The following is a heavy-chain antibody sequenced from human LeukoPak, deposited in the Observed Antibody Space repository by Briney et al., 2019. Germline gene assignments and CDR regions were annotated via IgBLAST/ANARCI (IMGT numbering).Heavy chain of an antibody. V-gene: IGHV4-30-2*01. CDR3: ARGTSGYSYGYFYYYAMDV. J-gene: IGHJ6*02. CDR2: VYHSGST. Sequence: PSETLSLTCTVSGGSISSGGYSWSWIRQPPGKGLEWIGYVYHSGSTYYNPSLKSRVTISVDRSKNQFSLKLSSVTAADTAVYYCARGTSGYSYGYFYYYAMDVWGQGTTVTVSS. CDR1: GGSISSGGYS. D-gene: IGHD5-18*01.